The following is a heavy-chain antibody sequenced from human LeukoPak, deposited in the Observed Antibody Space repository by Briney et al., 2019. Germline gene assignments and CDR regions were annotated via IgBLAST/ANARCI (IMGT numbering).Heavy chain of an antibody. D-gene: IGHD6-6*01. J-gene: IGHJ4*02. Sequence: GRSLRLSCAASGFTFSSYGMHWVRQAAGKGLEWVAVIWYDGSNKYYADSVKGRFTISRDNSKNTLYLQMNSLRAEDTAVYYCARDGAPYSSSSGDYWGQGTLVTVSS. CDR2: IWYDGSNK. V-gene: IGHV3-33*01. CDR1: GFTFSSYG. CDR3: ARDGAPYSSSSGDY.